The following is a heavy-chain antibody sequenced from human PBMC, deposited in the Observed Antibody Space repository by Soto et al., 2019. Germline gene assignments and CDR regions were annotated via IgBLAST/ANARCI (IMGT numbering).Heavy chain of an antibody. CDR3: AKDHISKGIYYFAY. J-gene: IGHJ4*01. Sequence: EVQLFESGGTLAQPGGSLRLSCSASGFTFTNYAMSWVRQAPGKGLEWVSSISDSGDRIYYADSVKGRFTISRDNSRNTLFLELNSLRAEDTAVYFCAKDHISKGIYYFAYWGQGTLVSVSS. V-gene: IGHV3-23*01. CDR2: ISDSGDRI. CDR1: GFTFTNYA.